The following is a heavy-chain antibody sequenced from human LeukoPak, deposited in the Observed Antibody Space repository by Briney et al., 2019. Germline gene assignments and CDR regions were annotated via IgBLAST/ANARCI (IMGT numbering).Heavy chain of an antibody. CDR2: IYPGDSDT. V-gene: IGHV5-51*01. D-gene: IGHD3-9*01. CDR1: GYSFTSYW. Sequence: GESLKISCKGSGYSFTSYWIGWVRQMPGKGLEWMGIIYPGDSDTRYSPSFQGQVTISADKSISTAYLQWSSLKASDTAMYYCARHEDILTGPGHDAFDIWGQGTMVTVSS. J-gene: IGHJ3*02. CDR3: ARHEDILTGPGHDAFDI.